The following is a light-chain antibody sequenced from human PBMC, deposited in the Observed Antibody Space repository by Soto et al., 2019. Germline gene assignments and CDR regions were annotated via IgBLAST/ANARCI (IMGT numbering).Light chain of an antibody. CDR2: DAS. V-gene: IGKV3-11*01. J-gene: IGKJ5*01. CDR3: QQRSNWPIT. Sequence: EIFLTQSPATLSLSPGETATLSFRASQNINRYLAWYHQKPGQPPRLLIYDASTRATGIPARFSGSGSGTDFTLTISSLEPEDFAVYYCQQRSNWPITFGQGTRLEI. CDR1: QNINRY.